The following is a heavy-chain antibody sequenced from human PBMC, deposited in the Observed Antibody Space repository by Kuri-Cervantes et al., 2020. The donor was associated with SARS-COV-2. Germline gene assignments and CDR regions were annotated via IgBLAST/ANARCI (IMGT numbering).Heavy chain of an antibody. J-gene: IGHJ4*02. Sequence: ESLKISCTVSGGSISSHYWSWIRQPPGKGLEWIGYIYYSGSTNYNPSLKSRVTISVGTSKNQFSLKLSSVTAADTAVYYCARDASRGAVAGFDYWGQGTLVTVSS. CDR3: ARDASRGAVAGFDY. CDR2: IYYSGST. CDR1: GGSISSHY. D-gene: IGHD6-19*01. V-gene: IGHV4-59*11.